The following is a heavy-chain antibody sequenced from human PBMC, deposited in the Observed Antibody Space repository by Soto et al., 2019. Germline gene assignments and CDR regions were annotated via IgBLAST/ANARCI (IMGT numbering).Heavy chain of an antibody. CDR1: GFTFSSYA. CDR3: ARVSTVTPDYYYFCMDV. D-gene: IGHD2-21*02. Sequence: QVQLVESGGGVVQPGRSLRLSRAASGFTFSSYAMHWVRQAPGKGLEWVAVISYDGSNKYYADSVKGPFAISRDNSKNTLHLQMNSLRAEDTAVYYCARVSTVTPDYYYFCMDVWCQGTTVTVSS. J-gene: IGHJ6*02. CDR2: ISYDGSNK. V-gene: IGHV3-30*09.